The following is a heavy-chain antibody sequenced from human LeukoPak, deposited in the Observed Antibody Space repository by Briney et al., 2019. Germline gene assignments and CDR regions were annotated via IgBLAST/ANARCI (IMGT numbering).Heavy chain of an antibody. CDR1: GYTFTGYY. V-gene: IGHV1-2*02. Sequence: GVSVKVSCKASGYTFTGYYMHWVRQAPGQGLEWMGWINPNSGGTNYAQKFQGRVTMTRDTSISTAYMEMSRLRSDDTAVYFCARDRGSSGYSAYWGQGTLVTVSS. CDR2: INPNSGGT. J-gene: IGHJ4*02. D-gene: IGHD3-22*01. CDR3: ARDRGSSGYSAY.